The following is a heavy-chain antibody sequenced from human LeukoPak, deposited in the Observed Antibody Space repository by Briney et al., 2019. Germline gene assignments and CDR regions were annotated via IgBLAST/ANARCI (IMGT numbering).Heavy chain of an antibody. CDR2: IYPADSDT. Sequence: PGESLKISCKDSPYYFINFWIGWVRQMPGKGLEWMGIIYPADSDTRYNPSFQGHVTISADRSASTAYLQWHSLKASDTAIYYCARGINDEYFQSWGQGTLVTVSS. V-gene: IGHV5-51*01. D-gene: IGHD2/OR15-2a*01. CDR3: ARGINDEYFQS. J-gene: IGHJ1*01. CDR1: PYYFINFW.